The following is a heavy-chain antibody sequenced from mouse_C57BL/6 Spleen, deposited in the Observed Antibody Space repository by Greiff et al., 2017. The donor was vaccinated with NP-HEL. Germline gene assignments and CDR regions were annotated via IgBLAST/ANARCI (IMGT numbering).Heavy chain of an antibody. Sequence: QVQLQQSGAELARPGASVKLSCKASGYTFTSYGISWVKQRTGQGLEWIGEIYPRSGNTYYNEKFKGKATLTADKSSSKAYMELRSLTSEDSAVYFCAREGSYDGYYAMDYWGQGTSVTVSS. CDR2: IYPRSGNT. V-gene: IGHV1-81*01. CDR3: AREGSYDGYYAMDY. D-gene: IGHD2-3*01. J-gene: IGHJ4*01. CDR1: GYTFTSYG.